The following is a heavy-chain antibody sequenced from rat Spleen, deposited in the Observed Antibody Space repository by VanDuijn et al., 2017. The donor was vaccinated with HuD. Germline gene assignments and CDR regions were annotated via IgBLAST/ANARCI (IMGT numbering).Heavy chain of an antibody. V-gene: IGHV5-7*01. CDR3: ARRDLDGTYGYFDF. J-gene: IGHJ1*01. CDR1: GFTFSDYN. D-gene: IGHD1-12*02. Sequence: EVQLVESGGGLVQPGRSLKLSCAASGFTFSDYNMAWVRQAPTKGLEWVATIRYAGRSTYYRDAGKGRLTISRDNTKSTLYLQMESLRSEDTATYYCARRDLDGTYGYFDFWGPGTMVTVSS. CDR2: IRYAGRST.